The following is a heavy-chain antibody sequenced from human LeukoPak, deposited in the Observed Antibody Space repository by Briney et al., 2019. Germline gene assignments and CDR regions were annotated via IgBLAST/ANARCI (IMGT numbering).Heavy chain of an antibody. CDR1: GFTFSTYG. D-gene: IGHD3-10*01. V-gene: IGHV3-30*18. Sequence: QPGRSLRLTCAASGFTFSTYGMHWVRQAPGKGLEWVAVISYDGSNKYYADSVKGRFTISRDNSKNTLYLQMNSLRAKDTAVYYCAKGLEAMVRGVKSWGACGYWGQGTLVTVSS. CDR3: AKGLEAMVRGVKSWGACGY. J-gene: IGHJ4*02. CDR2: ISYDGSNK.